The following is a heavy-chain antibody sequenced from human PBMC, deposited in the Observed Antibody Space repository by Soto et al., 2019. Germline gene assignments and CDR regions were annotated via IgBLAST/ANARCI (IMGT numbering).Heavy chain of an antibody. CDR3: ARDKGVWGMVATDSGLDY. J-gene: IGHJ4*02. CDR1: GGSISSSNW. Sequence: SETLSLTCAVSGGSISSSNWWSWVRQPPGKGLEWIGEIYHSGSTNYNPSLKSRVTISVDKSKNQFSLKLSSVTAADTAVYYCARDKGVWGMVATDSGLDYWGQGTLVTVSS. D-gene: IGHD5-12*01. V-gene: IGHV4-4*02. CDR2: IYHSGST.